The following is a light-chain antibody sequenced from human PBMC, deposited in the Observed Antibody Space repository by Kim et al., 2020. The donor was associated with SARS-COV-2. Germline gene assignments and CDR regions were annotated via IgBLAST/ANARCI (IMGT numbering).Light chain of an antibody. J-gene: IGLJ1*01. V-gene: IGLV3-1*01. CDR1: KLGDKY. CDR2: QDS. Sequence: YELTQPPSVSVSPGQTASITCSGDKLGDKYACWYQQKPGQSPVLVIYQDSKRPSGIPERFSGSNSGNTATLTISGTQAMDEADYYCQAWDSSTYVFGTGTKVSVL. CDR3: QAWDSSTYV.